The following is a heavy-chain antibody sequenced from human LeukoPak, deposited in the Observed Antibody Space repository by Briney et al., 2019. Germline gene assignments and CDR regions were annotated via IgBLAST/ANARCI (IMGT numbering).Heavy chain of an antibody. D-gene: IGHD4-23*01. J-gene: IGHJ6*03. V-gene: IGHV1-69*13. CDR2: IIPIFGTA. Sequence: SVKVSCKASGYTFTSYAISWVRQAPGQGLEWMGGIIPIFGTANYAQKFQGRVTITADESTSTAYMELSSLRSEDTAVYYCARGGNSKSGYYYYYYMDVWGKGTTVTVSS. CDR1: GYTFTSYA. CDR3: ARGGNSKSGYYYYYYMDV.